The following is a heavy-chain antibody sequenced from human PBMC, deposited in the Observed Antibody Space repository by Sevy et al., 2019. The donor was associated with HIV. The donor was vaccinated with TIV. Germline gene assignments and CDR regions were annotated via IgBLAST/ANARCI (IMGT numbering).Heavy chain of an antibody. CDR1: GFAFSGST. CDR3: TGGAPYPMDV. CDR2: IRSKAYNFAT. V-gene: IGHV3-73*01. J-gene: IGHJ6*02. Sequence: GGSLRLSCAASGFAFSGSTVHWVRQASGKGLEWVGRIRSKAYNFATTYAASLKGRVNISRDDSKNTAYLQLNGLKTEDTAVYYCTGGAPYPMDVWGQGTTVTVSS. D-gene: IGHD3-10*01.